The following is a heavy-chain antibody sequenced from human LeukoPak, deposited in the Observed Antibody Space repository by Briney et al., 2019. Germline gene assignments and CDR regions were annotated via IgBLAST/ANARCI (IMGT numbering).Heavy chain of an antibody. CDR1: DYSISSGYC. J-gene: IGHJ4*02. CDR3: VRQRPEVVISFIAGGDY. CDR2: IYHSGRT. V-gene: IGHV4-38-2*02. D-gene: IGHD3-22*01. Sequence: PSETLSLTCTVSDYSISSGYCWGWIRQPPGKGLEWIGSIYHSGRTYFSPSLKSRVTISVDTSMNQFSLKLTSVTAADTAVFYCVRQRPEVVISFIAGGDYWGQGTLVTVSS.